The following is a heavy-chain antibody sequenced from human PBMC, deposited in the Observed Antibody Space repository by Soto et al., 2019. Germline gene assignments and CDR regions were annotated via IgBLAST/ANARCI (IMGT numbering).Heavy chain of an antibody. J-gene: IGHJ4*02. V-gene: IGHV4-30-2*01. CDR2: IYHSGST. CDR3: ASRFVDSATGYFDR. Sequence: WTWIRQPPGKALEWIGYIYHSGSTYYNPSLRSRVTLSVDRFKNQFSLNMKSMTAADTAVYYCASRFVDSATGYFDRWGQGTLVTVSS. D-gene: IGHD5-12*01.